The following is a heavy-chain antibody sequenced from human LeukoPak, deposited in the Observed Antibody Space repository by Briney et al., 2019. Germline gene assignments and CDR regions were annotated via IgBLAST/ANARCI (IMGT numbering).Heavy chain of an antibody. Sequence: SVKVSCKASGGTFISYAISWVRQAPGQGLEWMGGIIPIFGTANYAQKFQGRVTITADESMSTAYMELSSLRSEDTAVYYCARGASSTENFDYWGQGTLVTVSS. CDR1: GGTFISYA. D-gene: IGHD1-14*01. CDR3: ARGASSTENFDY. J-gene: IGHJ4*02. CDR2: IIPIFGTA. V-gene: IGHV1-69*13.